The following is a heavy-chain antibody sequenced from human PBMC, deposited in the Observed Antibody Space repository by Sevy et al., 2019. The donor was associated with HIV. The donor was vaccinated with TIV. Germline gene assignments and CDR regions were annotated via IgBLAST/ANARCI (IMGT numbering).Heavy chain of an antibody. CDR3: TRADYGTHPFDF. D-gene: IGHD3-16*01. CDR1: GFTFSDHY. J-gene: IGHJ4*02. Sequence: GGSLRLSCAASGFTFSDHYMDWVRQAPGKGLEWVGRSRNKANRYSTEYAASVRGRFTISRDDSKNSLFLQMETLKTEDTAVYYCTRADYGTHPFDFWGQGTLVTVSS. CDR2: SRNKANRYST. V-gene: IGHV3-72*01.